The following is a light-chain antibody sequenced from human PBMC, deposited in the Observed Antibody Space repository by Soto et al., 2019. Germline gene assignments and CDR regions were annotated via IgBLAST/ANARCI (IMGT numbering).Light chain of an antibody. Sequence: DIQMTQSPSSLSASVGDRVTITCRASQTISTYLNWYQQKPGKAPKVLIYAASSLQSGVLSRFSGSGSGTDFTLTISSLQPEDFAIYYCQQSYSFPLTFGPGTKVDI. CDR3: QQSYSFPLT. CDR2: AAS. CDR1: QTISTY. J-gene: IGKJ3*01. V-gene: IGKV1-39*01.